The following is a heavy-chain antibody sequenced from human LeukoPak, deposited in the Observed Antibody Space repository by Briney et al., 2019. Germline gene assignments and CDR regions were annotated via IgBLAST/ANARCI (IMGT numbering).Heavy chain of an antibody. D-gene: IGHD3-22*01. Sequence: GESLKISCKGSGYSFTSYWIGWVRQMPGKGLEWMGIIYPGDSDTRYSPSFQGQVTISADKSISTAYLHWSSLKASDTAMYYCAIPQPYYYDSSGYLYYWGQGTLVTVSS. CDR2: IYPGDSDT. V-gene: IGHV5-51*01. J-gene: IGHJ4*02. CDR3: AIPQPYYYDSSGYLYY. CDR1: GYSFTSYW.